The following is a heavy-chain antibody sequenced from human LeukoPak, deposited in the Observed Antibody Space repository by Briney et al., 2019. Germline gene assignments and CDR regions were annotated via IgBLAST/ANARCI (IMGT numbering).Heavy chain of an antibody. CDR2: MNPNSGNT. Sequence: ASVKVSCKASGYTFTSYDINWVRQATGQGLEWMGWMNPNSGNTGYAQKFQGRVTMTRNTSISTVYMELSSLRSEDTAVYYCARGPNWGTRVRYNWFDPWGQGTLVTVSS. V-gene: IGHV1-8*01. D-gene: IGHD3-16*01. CDR1: GYTFTSYD. CDR3: ARGPNWGTRVRYNWFDP. J-gene: IGHJ5*02.